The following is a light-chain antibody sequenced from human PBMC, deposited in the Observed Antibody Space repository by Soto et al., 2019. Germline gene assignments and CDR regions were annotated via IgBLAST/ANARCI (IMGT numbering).Light chain of an antibody. Sequence: EIVMTQSPATLSVSPGERATLSSRASQSVTSNLAWYRQKPGQAPRLLISDASTRATGVPARFSGSGSGTEFTLTISSLQSEESGIYYCQQYNFWPPLTFGGGTKVEIK. CDR3: QQYNFWPPLT. V-gene: IGKV3-15*01. J-gene: IGKJ4*01. CDR2: DAS. CDR1: QSVTSN.